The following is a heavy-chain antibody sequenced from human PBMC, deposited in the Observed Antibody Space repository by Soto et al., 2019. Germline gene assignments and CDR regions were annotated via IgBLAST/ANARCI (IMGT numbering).Heavy chain of an antibody. CDR3: ASGRYDASGDFAY. Sequence: SRCWVQQAPGQALEWMGWTTPFNGNTKYAQKFQDRVTFTGDTSLNTAYMELSSLRSDDTAMFYCASGRYDASGDFAYWGQGT. D-gene: IGHD2-21*01. CDR1: S. CDR2: TTPFNGNT. J-gene: IGHJ4*02. V-gene: IGHV1-45*02.